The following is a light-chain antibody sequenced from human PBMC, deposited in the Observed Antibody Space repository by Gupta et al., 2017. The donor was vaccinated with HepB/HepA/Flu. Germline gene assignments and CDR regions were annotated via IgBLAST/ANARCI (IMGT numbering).Light chain of an antibody. V-gene: IGLV3-1*01. Sequence: SYELTQPPSVSCSPRQTSSITCPGDKLGDKYACWYQQKPGQSPVLVIYQDSKRPSGIPERFSGANSGNTATLTISGTQAMDEADYYCQAWDSSTVVFGGGTKLTVL. J-gene: IGLJ2*01. CDR3: QAWDSSTVV. CDR2: QDS. CDR1: KLGDKY.